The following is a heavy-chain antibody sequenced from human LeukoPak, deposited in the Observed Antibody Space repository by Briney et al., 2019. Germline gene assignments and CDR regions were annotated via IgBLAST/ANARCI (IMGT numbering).Heavy chain of an antibody. V-gene: IGHV1-58*02. D-gene: IGHD3-9*01. CDR2: IVVGSGNT. CDR3: AAGRYFDLVDY. Sequence: SAKVSCKAPGFTFSSSAMQCVRQARGQRLEWMGWIVVGSGNTNYSQKFQEKVTITRYMSTSTAYMELSSLRSEDTAVYYCAAGRYFDLVDYWGQGTLVTVSS. J-gene: IGHJ4*02. CDR1: GFTFSSSA.